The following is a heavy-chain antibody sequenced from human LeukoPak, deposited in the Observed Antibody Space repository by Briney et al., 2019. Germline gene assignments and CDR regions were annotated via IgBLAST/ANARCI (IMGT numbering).Heavy chain of an antibody. CDR2: IYFGGNT. J-gene: IGHJ4*02. V-gene: IGHV4-39*07. CDR1: GGSISSSNYY. D-gene: IGHD4-23*01. CDR3: ARVRVTPYISIDS. Sequence: PSETLSLTCTVSGGSISSSNYYWGWIRQPPGKGLEWLGSIYFGGNTHYNPSLKTRVSIDVDTSKNQFSLKLNSVTAADTAVYDCARVRVTPYISIDSWGQGTLVTVSS.